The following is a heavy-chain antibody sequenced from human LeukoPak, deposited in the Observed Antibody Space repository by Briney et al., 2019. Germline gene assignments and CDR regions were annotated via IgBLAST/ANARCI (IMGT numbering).Heavy chain of an antibody. CDR2: ISYSGST. CDR1: GGSISSSTYY. CDR3: ARHLRATADY. J-gene: IGHJ4*02. Sequence: PSETLSLTCTVSGGSISSSTYYWGWIRQPPGKGLEWIGSISYSGSTYYNPSLKSRVTISVDTSKNQFSLKLSSVTAADTAVYYCARHLRATADYWGQGTLVTVSS. V-gene: IGHV4-39*01.